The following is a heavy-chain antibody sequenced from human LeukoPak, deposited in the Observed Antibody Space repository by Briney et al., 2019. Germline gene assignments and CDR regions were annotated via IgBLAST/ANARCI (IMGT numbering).Heavy chain of an antibody. Sequence: SETLSLTCAVSGGSMNEYYWSWIRQPPGKGLEWIGYIYYSGSTNYNPSLKSRVTISVDTSKNQFSLKLSSVTAADTAVYYCARGGLGRLTYYYDSSGYYLAYWGQGTLVTVSS. CDR2: IYYSGST. CDR1: GGSMNEYY. D-gene: IGHD3-22*01. J-gene: IGHJ4*02. V-gene: IGHV4-59*01. CDR3: ARGGLGRLTYYYDSSGYYLAY.